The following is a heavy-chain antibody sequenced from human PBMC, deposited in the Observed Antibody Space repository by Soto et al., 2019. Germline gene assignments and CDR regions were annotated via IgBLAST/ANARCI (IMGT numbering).Heavy chain of an antibody. D-gene: IGHD3-10*01. Sequence: EVQLVESGGGLVQPGRSLRLSCAASGFTFDDYAMHWVRQAPGKGLEWVSGISWNSGSIGYADSVKGRFTISRDNAKNSLYLQMNSLRAEDTALYYCAKEGWDQLPRTPAGFWMFRGAYYYWGQGTLVTVSS. V-gene: IGHV3-9*01. CDR2: ISWNSGSI. J-gene: IGHJ4*02. CDR3: AKEGWDQLPRTPAGFWMFRGAYYY. CDR1: GFTFDDYA.